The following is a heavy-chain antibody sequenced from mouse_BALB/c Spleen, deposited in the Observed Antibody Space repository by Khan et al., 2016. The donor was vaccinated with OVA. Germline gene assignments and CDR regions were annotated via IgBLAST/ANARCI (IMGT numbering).Heavy chain of an antibody. CDR2: IWSGGST. CDR3: ARNYDYDEGLAY. J-gene: IGHJ3*01. V-gene: IGHV2-2*02. Sequence: QVQLKQSGPGLVQPSQSLSITCTVSGFSLTTYGVHWVRQSPGKGLEWLGVIWSGGSTDYNAAFISRLSIRKDSSKSQVFFKMNSLQVNDTAIYYGARNYDYDEGLAYWGQGTLVTVSA. CDR1: GFSLTTYG. D-gene: IGHD2-4*01.